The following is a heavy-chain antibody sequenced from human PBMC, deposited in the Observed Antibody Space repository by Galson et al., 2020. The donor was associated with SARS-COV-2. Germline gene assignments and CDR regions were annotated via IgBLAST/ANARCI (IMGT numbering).Heavy chain of an antibody. CDR3: ARMHVLQYFGWLSHYYGMDV. CDR2: TYYSGST. CDR1: GGSISSSSYY. Sequence: ASETLSLTCTVSGGSISSSSYYCGWIRQPPGNGLEWIGSTYYSGSTYYNPSLKSRVTISVDTSKNQFSLKLSSVTAAATAVYYCARMHVLQYFGWLSHYYGMDVWCQETTVTVSS. V-gene: IGHV4-39*07. D-gene: IGHD3-9*01. J-gene: IGHJ6*02.